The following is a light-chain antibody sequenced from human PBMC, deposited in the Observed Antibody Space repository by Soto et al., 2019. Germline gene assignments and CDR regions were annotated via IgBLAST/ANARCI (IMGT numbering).Light chain of an antibody. CDR2: DVT. CDR1: NSDLGGFNY. Sequence: QSVLTQPASVSGSPGQSITISCPGNNSDLGGFNYVSWYQQHPGKAPKLMIYDVTNRPSGVSYRFSGSKSGNTASLTISGLQAEDEADYYCNSYTSSSTYVFGTGTKGHRP. J-gene: IGLJ1*01. CDR3: NSYTSSSTYV. V-gene: IGLV2-14*03.